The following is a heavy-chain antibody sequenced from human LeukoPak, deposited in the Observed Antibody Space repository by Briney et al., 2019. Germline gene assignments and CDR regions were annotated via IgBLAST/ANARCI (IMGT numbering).Heavy chain of an antibody. D-gene: IGHD4-17*01. CDR3: AKNMGYGDYWYFDL. J-gene: IGHJ2*01. V-gene: IGHV1-2*02. CDR2: INPNSGGT. CDR1: GYTFIDYY. Sequence: VASVKVSCKASGYTFIDYYIHWVRQAPGEGLEWMGWINPNSGGTNYAQKFQGSVTMTRDTSISTAYMELTRLNSVDTAVYYCAKNMGYGDYWYFDLWGRGTLVTVSS.